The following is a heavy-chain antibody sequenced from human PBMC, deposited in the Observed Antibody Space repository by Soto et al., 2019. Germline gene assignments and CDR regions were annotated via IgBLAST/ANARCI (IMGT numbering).Heavy chain of an antibody. D-gene: IGHD6-13*01. V-gene: IGHV3-30*18. CDR2: ISYDGSNK. Sequence: GGSLRLSCAASGFTFSSYGMHWVRQAPGKGLEWVAVISYDGSNKYYADSVKGRFTISRDNSKNTLYLQMNSLRAEDTAVYYCAKDLFPDYSRSWSYYDYWGQGTLVTVSS. CDR1: GFTFSSYG. J-gene: IGHJ4*02. CDR3: AKDLFPDYSRSWSYYDY.